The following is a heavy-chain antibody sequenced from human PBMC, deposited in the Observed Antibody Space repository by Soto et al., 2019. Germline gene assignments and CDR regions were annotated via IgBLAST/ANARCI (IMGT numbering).Heavy chain of an antibody. Sequence: ASVKVSCKASGYTFTRYYMHCVRQAPGQGLEWMGVINPSGGSISYAQNFQGRVTMTRDTSASTVYMELSSLRSDDTAVYYCGRDQSGSGYYVDWIDPWGQGTLVTVSS. CDR1: GYTFTRYY. J-gene: IGHJ5*02. D-gene: IGHD5-12*01. V-gene: IGHV1-46*01. CDR2: INPSGGSI. CDR3: GRDQSGSGYYVDWIDP.